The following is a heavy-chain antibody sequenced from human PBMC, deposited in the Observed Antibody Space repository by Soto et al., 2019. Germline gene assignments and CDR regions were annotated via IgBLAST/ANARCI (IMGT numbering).Heavy chain of an antibody. Sequence: GGSLRLSCAASGFTFSSYAMSWVRQAPGKGLEWVSAISGSGGSTYYADSVKGRFTISRDNSKSTLYLQMNSLRAEDTAVYYCAKDGLGDYNDYYFDYWGQGTLVTVSS. D-gene: IGHD4-17*01. V-gene: IGHV3-23*01. CDR1: GFTFSSYA. CDR3: AKDGLGDYNDYYFDY. J-gene: IGHJ4*02. CDR2: ISGSGGST.